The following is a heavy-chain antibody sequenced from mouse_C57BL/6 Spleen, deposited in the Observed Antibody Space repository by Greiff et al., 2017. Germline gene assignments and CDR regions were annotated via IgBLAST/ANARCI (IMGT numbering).Heavy chain of an antibody. CDR2: IRLKSDNYAT. CDR1: GFTFSNYW. Sequence: EVQGVESGGGLVQPGGSMKLSCVASGFTFSNYWMNWVRQSPEKGLEWVAQIRLKSDNYATHYAESVKGRFTISRDDSKSSVYLQMNNLRAEDTGIYYCTGDGTLYWYFDVWGTGTTVTVSS. J-gene: IGHJ1*03. V-gene: IGHV6-3*01. D-gene: IGHD1-1*01. CDR3: TGDGTLYWYFDV.